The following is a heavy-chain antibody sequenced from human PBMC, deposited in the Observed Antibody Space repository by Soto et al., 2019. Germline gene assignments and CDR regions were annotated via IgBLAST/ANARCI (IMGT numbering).Heavy chain of an antibody. D-gene: IGHD6-13*01. J-gene: IGHJ5*02. CDR3: ASAYSSSWYSNWFDP. V-gene: IGHV3-48*01. CDR2: ISSSSSTI. Sequence: SGGGLVQPGGSLRLSCAASGFTFSSYSMNWVRQAPGKGLEWASYISSSSSTIYYADSVKGRFTISRDNAKNSLYLQMNSLRAEDTAVYYCASAYSSSWYSNWFDPWGQGTLVTVSS. CDR1: GFTFSSYS.